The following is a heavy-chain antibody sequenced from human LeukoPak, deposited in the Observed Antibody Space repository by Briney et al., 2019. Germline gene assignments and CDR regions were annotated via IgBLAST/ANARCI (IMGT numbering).Heavy chain of an antibody. Sequence: GGSLRLSCAASGFTFNNYAMIWVRQAPGKGLEWVSAISGSGGTTYYADSVKGRFTISRDNSKNTLYLQMNSLRAEDTALYFCAQWSRYFDYWGQGTLVTVSS. V-gene: IGHV3-23*01. CDR1: GFTFNNYA. CDR3: AQWSRYFDY. D-gene: IGHD1-26*01. CDR2: ISGSGGTT. J-gene: IGHJ4*02.